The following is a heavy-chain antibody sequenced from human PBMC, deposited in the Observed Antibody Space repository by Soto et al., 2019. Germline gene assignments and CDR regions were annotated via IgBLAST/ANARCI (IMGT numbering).Heavy chain of an antibody. V-gene: IGHV1-18*04. CDR2: ISGHNGNT. CDR1: GYTFTNHG. Sequence: ASVKVSCKASGYTFTNHGISWVRQAPGQGLEWLGWISGHNGNTKYAQRLKGRVTMTADTSTSTAYMELRSLRSDDTAVYYCARALYPLAYYFDFGGQGTLVTVYS. J-gene: IGHJ4*02. D-gene: IGHD2-8*01. CDR3: ARALYPLAYYFDF.